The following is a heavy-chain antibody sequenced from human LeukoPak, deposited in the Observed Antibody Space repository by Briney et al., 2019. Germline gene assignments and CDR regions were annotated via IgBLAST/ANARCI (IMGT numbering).Heavy chain of an antibody. Sequence: SETLSLTCTVSGGSIRYYYWSWIRQSPGKGLEWIGYIYYGGSTNYNPSLKSRVTISVDTSKNHFSLKLSSVTAADTAVYYCASGTLLDYWGQGTLVTVSS. D-gene: IGHD3-10*01. V-gene: IGHV4-59*01. CDR2: IYYGGST. J-gene: IGHJ4*02. CDR3: ASGTLLDY. CDR1: GGSIRYYY.